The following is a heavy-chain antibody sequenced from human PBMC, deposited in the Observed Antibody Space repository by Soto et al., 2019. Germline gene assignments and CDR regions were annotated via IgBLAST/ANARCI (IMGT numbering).Heavy chain of an antibody. CDR2: ISGSGGST. D-gene: IGHD3-22*01. CDR3: AKDRRDYYDSSGYYYS. V-gene: IGHV3-23*01. CDR1: GFTFGSYA. J-gene: IGHJ4*02. Sequence: GGSLRLSCAASGFTFGSYAMSWVRQAPGKGLAWVSAISGSGGSTYYADSVKGRFTISRDNSKNTLYLQMNSLRAEDTAVYYCAKDRRDYYDSSGYYYSWGQGTLVTVSS.